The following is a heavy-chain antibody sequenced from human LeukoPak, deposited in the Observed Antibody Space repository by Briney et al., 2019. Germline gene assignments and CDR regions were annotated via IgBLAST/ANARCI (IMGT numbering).Heavy chain of an antibody. D-gene: IGHD3-22*01. J-gene: IGHJ4*02. CDR1: GFTFSDYY. Sequence: GGSLRLSCAASGFTFSDYYMSWIRQAPGKGLEWVSYISSGSTIYYADSVKGRFTISRDNAKNSLYLQMNSLRAEDTAVYYCARRGDDSSGYYHSCYFDYWGQGTLVTVSS. CDR3: ARRGDDSSGYYHSCYFDY. CDR2: ISSGSTI. V-gene: IGHV3-11*01.